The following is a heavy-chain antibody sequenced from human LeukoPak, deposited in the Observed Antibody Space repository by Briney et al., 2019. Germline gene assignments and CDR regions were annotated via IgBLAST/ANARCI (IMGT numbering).Heavy chain of an antibody. CDR2: INPNSGGT. Sequence: GASVKVSCKASGYTFTSYAMNWVRQAPGQGLEWMGWINPNSGGTNYAQKFQVRVTMTRDTSISTAYMELSRLRSDDTAVYYCARAVNRYSGSYFAFDIWGQGTMVTVSS. V-gene: IGHV1-2*02. J-gene: IGHJ3*02. CDR3: ARAVNRYSGSYFAFDI. CDR1: GYTFTSYA. D-gene: IGHD1-26*01.